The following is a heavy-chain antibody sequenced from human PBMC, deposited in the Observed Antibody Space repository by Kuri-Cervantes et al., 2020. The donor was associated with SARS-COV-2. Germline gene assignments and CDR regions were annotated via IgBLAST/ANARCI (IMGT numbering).Heavy chain of an antibody. V-gene: IGHV3-48*01. CDR3: ARERFDV. J-gene: IGHJ6*02. Sequence: GESLKISCAASGFVFSDYTMNWVRQAPGKGVEWVSYIGNSGSAINYADSVKGRFTITRDNVKNSVYLQMMGLRAEDTAVYYCARERFDVWGQGTTVTVSS. CDR1: GFVFSDYT. CDR2: IGNSGSAI.